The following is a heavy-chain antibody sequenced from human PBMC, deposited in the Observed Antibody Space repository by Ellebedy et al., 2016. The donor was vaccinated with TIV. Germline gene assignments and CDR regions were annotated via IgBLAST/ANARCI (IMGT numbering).Heavy chain of an antibody. V-gene: IGHV3-30-3*01. CDR2: ISYDGSNK. CDR1: GFTVSSNY. CDR3: ARDSVSFTPIYGMDV. J-gene: IGHJ6*02. D-gene: IGHD5/OR15-5a*01. Sequence: GESLKISXAASGFTVSSNYMSWVRQAPGKGLEWVAVISYDGSNKYYADSVKGRFTISRDNSKNTLYLQMNSLRAEDTAVYYCARDSVSFTPIYGMDVWGQGTTVTVSS.